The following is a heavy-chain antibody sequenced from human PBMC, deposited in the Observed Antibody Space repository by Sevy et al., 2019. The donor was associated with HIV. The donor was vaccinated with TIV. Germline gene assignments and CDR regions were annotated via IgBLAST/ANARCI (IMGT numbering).Heavy chain of an antibody. V-gene: IGHV4-34*01. CDR3: ARAKDVFGTLDI. Sequence: SETLSLTCAVYGGSFSGYSWNWIRQSPERGLEWIGEITHSGNTNYTSSLKSRVTISKSTSKNQFSLKLKSVTAADTAVYYCARAKDVFGTLDIWGQGTGVTVSS. D-gene: IGHD3-10*01. CDR2: ITHSGNT. CDR1: GGSFSGYS. J-gene: IGHJ3*02.